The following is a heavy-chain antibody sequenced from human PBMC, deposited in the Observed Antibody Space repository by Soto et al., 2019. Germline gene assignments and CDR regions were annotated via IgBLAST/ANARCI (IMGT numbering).Heavy chain of an antibody. D-gene: IGHD2-15*01. CDR1: GFTFSSYS. V-gene: IGHV3-21*01. J-gene: IGHJ5*02. CDR3: ARDGYCSGGSCYSGSHNWFDP. CDR2: ISSSSSYI. Sequence: EVQLVESGGGLVKPGGSLRLSCAASGFTFSSYSMNWVRQAPGKGLEWVSSISSSSSYIYYADSVKGRFTISRDNAKNSLYLQMNSLRAEDTAVYYCARDGYCSGGSCYSGSHNWFDPWGQGTLVTVSS.